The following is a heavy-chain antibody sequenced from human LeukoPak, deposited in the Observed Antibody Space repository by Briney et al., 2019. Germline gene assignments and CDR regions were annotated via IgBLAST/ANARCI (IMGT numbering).Heavy chain of an antibody. Sequence: SETLSLTCTVSGDSISGYSWSWIRQSPEKGLEWIGLIQTSGTTKYNPSLKGRVSISVDTSKTQVSLKVSSVTAADTAVYYCARRVTSKAVRPNIYQFMDVWGKGTTVTVSS. CDR2: IQTSGTT. D-gene: IGHD6-19*01. J-gene: IGHJ6*03. CDR3: ARRVTSKAVRPNIYQFMDV. V-gene: IGHV4-4*09. CDR1: GDSISGYS.